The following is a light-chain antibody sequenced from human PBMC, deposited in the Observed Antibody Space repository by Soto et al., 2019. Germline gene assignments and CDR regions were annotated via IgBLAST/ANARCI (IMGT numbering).Light chain of an antibody. CDR2: AAS. Sequence: ATRMTQSPSSLSTSTGDRVTITCRASQGISSYLAWYQQKSGKAPKLLIYAASTLQSGVPSRFSGSGSGTDFTLTISSLQSEDFVTYYCQQYNNFPYTFGQGTKLEIK. CDR3: QQYNNFPYT. V-gene: IGKV1-8*01. J-gene: IGKJ2*01. CDR1: QGISSY.